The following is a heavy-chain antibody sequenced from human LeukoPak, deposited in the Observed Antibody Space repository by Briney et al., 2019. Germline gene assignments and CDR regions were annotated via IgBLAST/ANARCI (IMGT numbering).Heavy chain of an antibody. CDR3: ARRGAVHPSDY. V-gene: IGHV3-11*04. J-gene: IGHJ4*02. CDR1: GFTFSDYY. CDR2: ISSGGRTM. Sequence: GGSLRLSCAASGFTFSDYYMSWIRQAPGKGLEWVSYISSGGRTMNYADSVKGRFTISRDNANYSLYLQMHSLGAEDTAMYYCARRGAVHPSDYWGQGTLVTVSS. D-gene: IGHD6-19*01.